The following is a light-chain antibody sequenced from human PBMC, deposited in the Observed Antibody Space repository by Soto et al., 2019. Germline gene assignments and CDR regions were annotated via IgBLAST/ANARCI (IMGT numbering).Light chain of an antibody. CDR2: YAS. Sequence: EIVLTQSPATLSLSPGERATLSCRASQSVGSSLAWYQQKPGQAPRLLIYYASNRATGIPARFSGSGSGTDFTLTLSSLEPEDFAVYYCQQRSYWIFGGGTKVEIK. V-gene: IGKV3-11*01. J-gene: IGKJ4*01. CDR1: QSVGSS. CDR3: QQRSYWI.